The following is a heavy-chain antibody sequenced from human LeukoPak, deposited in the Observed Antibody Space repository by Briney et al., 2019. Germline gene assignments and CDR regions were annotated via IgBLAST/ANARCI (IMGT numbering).Heavy chain of an antibody. D-gene: IGHD1-26*01. V-gene: IGHV3-53*01. CDR2: IYSGGST. CDR3: ARDRAEEAGSYVPPYYYYYMDV. J-gene: IGHJ6*03. CDR1: GFIVSSNY. Sequence: GGSLRLSCAASGFIVSSNYMSWVRQAPGKGLEWVSVIYSGGSTYYTDSVKGRFTISRDNSKNTLYLQMNSLRAEDTAVYYCARDRAEEAGSYVPPYYYYYMDVWGKGTTVTVSS.